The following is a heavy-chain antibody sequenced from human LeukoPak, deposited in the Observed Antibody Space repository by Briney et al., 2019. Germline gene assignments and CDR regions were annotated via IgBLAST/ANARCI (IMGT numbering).Heavy chain of an antibody. CDR2: IYSGGST. J-gene: IGHJ4*02. V-gene: IGHV3-53*01. CDR1: GFTVSSNY. CDR3: AREGPTGPFDY. Sequence: SGGSLRLSCAASGFTVSSNYMSWVRQAPGEGLEWVSVIYSGGSTYYADSVKGRFTISRDNAKNSLYLQMNSLRAEDTAVYYCAREGPTGPFDYWGQGTLVTVSS. D-gene: IGHD1-1*01.